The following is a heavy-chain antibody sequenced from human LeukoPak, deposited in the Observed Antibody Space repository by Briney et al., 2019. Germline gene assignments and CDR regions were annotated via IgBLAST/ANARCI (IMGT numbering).Heavy chain of an antibody. Sequence: ASVKVSCKASGYTFTSYSMHWVRQAPGQRLEWMGWINTGNGDTKYSQNFQGRVTITSDTSASTVYMDLSSLRSEDTAVYYCAKDPCITASITCSFDFWGQGTLVTVSS. CDR2: INTGNGDT. J-gene: IGHJ4*02. D-gene: IGHD6-13*01. V-gene: IGHV1-3*04. CDR1: GYTFTSYS. CDR3: AKDPCITASITCSFDF.